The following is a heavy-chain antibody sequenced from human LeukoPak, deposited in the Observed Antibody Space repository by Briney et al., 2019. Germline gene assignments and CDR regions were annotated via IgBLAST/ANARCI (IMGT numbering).Heavy chain of an antibody. D-gene: IGHD5-12*01. CDR2: ISSSSSYI. V-gene: IGHV3-21*01. CDR3: ARDLPYSGYDLGLDY. CDR1: GFTFSSYS. Sequence: GGSLRLSCAASGFTFSSYSRNWVRQAPGKGLEWVSSISSSSSYIYYADSVKGRFTISRDNAKNSLYLQMNSLRAEDTAVYYCARDLPYSGYDLGLDYWGQGTLVTVSS. J-gene: IGHJ4*02.